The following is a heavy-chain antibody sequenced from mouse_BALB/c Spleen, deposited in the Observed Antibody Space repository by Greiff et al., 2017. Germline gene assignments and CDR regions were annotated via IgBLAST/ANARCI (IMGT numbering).Heavy chain of an antibody. J-gene: IGHJ3*01. CDR1: GYAFTNYL. CDR2: INPGSGGT. D-gene: IGHD2-1*01. Sequence: QVQLKESGAELVRPGTSVKVSCKASGYAFTNYLIEWVKQRPGQGLEWIGVINPGSGGTNYNEKFKGKATLTADKSSSTAYMQLSSLTSDDSAVYFCARSEDYGNPCAYWGQGTLVTVSA. V-gene: IGHV1-54*01. CDR3: ARSEDYGNPCAY.